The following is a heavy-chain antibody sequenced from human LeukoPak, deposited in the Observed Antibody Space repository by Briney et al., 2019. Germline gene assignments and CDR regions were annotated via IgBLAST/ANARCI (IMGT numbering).Heavy chain of an antibody. V-gene: IGHV3-23*01. J-gene: IGHJ4*02. Sequence: HPGASLRLSCAASGFTFSNYAMSWVRQAPGKRLEWVSAILGSGGSTYYADSVKGRFTVSRDNSKSTLYLQMNSLRAEDTALYYCAKWGDYDVLTGYYVPDYWGQGTLVTVSS. D-gene: IGHD3-9*01. CDR2: ILGSGGST. CDR3: AKWGDYDVLTGYYVPDY. CDR1: GFTFSNYA.